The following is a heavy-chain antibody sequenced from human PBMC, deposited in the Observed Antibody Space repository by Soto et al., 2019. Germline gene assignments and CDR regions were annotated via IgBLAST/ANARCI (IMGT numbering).Heavy chain of an antibody. CDR3: VRRVSGNYDY. D-gene: IGHD1-7*01. Sequence: EVQLAESGGGMVQPGGSLRLSCVASGFTFSSYDMHWVRQAPGKGLEYVSSISSNGDTTYYGNSVKGRFTISRDTSKNSLYLQMGSLRAEDMSVYYCVRRVSGNYDYWGQGTLVTVSS. CDR2: ISSNGDTT. V-gene: IGHV3-64*01. CDR1: GFTFSSYD. J-gene: IGHJ4*02.